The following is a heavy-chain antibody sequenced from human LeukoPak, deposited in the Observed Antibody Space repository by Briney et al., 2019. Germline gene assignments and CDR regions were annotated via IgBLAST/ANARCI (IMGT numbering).Heavy chain of an antibody. D-gene: IGHD2-8*02. CDR1: GFTFSQYW. Sequence: GGSLRLSCAASGFTFSQYWMTWVRQAPGKGLEWVANIQQGGSEKNYVDSVRGRFTISRDNAKNSLYLQMNSLRAEDTAVYYCARGWCPHFYGMGDWGKGTTVTVSS. J-gene: IGHJ6*04. CDR2: IQQGGSEK. CDR3: ARGWCPHFYGMGD. V-gene: IGHV3-7*03.